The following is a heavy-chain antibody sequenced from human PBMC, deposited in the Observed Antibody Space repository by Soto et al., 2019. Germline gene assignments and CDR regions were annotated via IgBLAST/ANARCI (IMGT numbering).Heavy chain of an antibody. V-gene: IGHV4-4*07. CDR3: ARAPGGYYYFDY. CDR2: IFTSGYT. D-gene: IGHD3-22*01. Sequence: SETLSLTCTVPGDSISSYYWNWIRQPAGKGLEWIGRIFTSGYTKYNPSLKSRVTMSVDTSKNQFSLKLSSVTAADTAVYYCARAPGGYYYFDYWGQGTLVTVSS. CDR1: GDSISSYY. J-gene: IGHJ4*02.